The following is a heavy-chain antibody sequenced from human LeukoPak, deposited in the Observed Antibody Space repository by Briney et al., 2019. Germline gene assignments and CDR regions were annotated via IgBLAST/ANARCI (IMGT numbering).Heavy chain of an antibody. Sequence: GESRKISGKGSGYSFTSYWIGWVRRMPGKGLEWMGIIYPGDSDTRYSPSFQGQVTISADKSISTAYLQWSSLKASDTAMYYCARPYDSSGYGAFDIWGQGTMVTVSS. CDR3: ARPYDSSGYGAFDI. CDR1: GYSFTSYW. V-gene: IGHV5-51*01. J-gene: IGHJ3*02. D-gene: IGHD3-22*01. CDR2: IYPGDSDT.